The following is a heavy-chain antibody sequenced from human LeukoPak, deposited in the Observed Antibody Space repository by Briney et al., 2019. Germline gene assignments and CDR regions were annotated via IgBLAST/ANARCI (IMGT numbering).Heavy chain of an antibody. CDR1: GDSVSINSAA. D-gene: IGHD6-19*01. CDR2: TYQRSKWYS. J-gene: IGHJ4*02. Sequence: SQTLSLTCALSGDSVSINSAAWNWIRQSPSRGLEWLGRTYQRSKWYSDYAVSVKSRITINPDISKNQSSLQLNSVTPEDTAVYYCARSPSPYSSGWYFDYWGQGTLVTVSS. V-gene: IGHV6-1*01. CDR3: ARSPSPYSSGWYFDY.